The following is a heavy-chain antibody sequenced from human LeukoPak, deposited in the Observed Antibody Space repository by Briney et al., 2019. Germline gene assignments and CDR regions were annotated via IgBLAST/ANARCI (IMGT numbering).Heavy chain of an antibody. CDR1: GFTVSSTY. V-gene: IGHV3-53*01. CDR3: SRYNYFDF. Sequence: PGGSLRLSCAASGFTVSSTYMSWVRQAPGKGLEWVSVIYSGGTTYYADSVKGRFTLSRDDSKNTLYLQMNSLRAEDTAMYYRSRYNYFDFWGQGTLVTVSS. J-gene: IGHJ4*02. CDR2: IYSGGTT.